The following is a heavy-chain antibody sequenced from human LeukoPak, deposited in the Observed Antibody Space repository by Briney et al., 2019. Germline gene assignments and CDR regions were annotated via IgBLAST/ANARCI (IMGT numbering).Heavy chain of an antibody. V-gene: IGHV3-13*01. CDR2: IGTAGDT. Sequence: GGSLRLSCAASGFTFSSYWMHWVRQATGKGLEWVSAIGTAGDTYYPGSVKGRFTISRENAKNSLYLQMNSLRAGDTAVYYCARGLRVRGVITNYGMDVWGQGTTVTVSS. CDR3: ARGLRVRGVITNYGMDV. D-gene: IGHD3-10*01. CDR1: GFTFSSYW. J-gene: IGHJ6*02.